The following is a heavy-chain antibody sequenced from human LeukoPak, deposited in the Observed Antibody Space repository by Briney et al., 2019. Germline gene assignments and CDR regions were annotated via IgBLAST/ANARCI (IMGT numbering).Heavy chain of an antibody. CDR3: ARVSYPTNNWFDP. J-gene: IGHJ5*02. CDR2: IYTSGST. CDR1: GGSISSGGYY. V-gene: IGHV4-61*02. Sequence: PSQTLSLTCTVSGGSISSGGYYWSWIRQPAGKGLEWIGRIYTSGSTNYNPSLKSRVTISVDTSKNQFSLKLSSVTAADTAVYYCARVSYPTNNWFDPWGQGTLVTVSS. D-gene: IGHD1-26*01.